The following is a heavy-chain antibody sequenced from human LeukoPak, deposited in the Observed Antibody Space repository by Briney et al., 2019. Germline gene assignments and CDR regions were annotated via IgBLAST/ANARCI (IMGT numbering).Heavy chain of an antibody. D-gene: IGHD6-19*01. J-gene: IGHJ4*02. CDR2: ISYDGSNK. CDR1: GFTFSSYG. Sequence: PGRSLRLSCAASGFTFSSYGMHWVRQAPGKGLEWVAVISYDGSNKYYADSVKGRFTISRDNSKNTLYLQMNSPRAEDTAVYYCAGTRYSSGWYPDYWGQGTLVTVSS. CDR3: AGTRYSSGWYPDY. V-gene: IGHV3-30*03.